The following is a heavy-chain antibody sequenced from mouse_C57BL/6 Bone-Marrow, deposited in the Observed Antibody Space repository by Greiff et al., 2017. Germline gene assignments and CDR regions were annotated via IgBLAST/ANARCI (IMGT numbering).Heavy chain of an antibody. Sequence: VQLKESGAELVRPGSSVKMSCKTSGYTFTSYGINWVKQRPGQGLEWIGYIYIGNGYTEYNEKFKGKATLTSDTSSSTAYMQLSSLTSEDSAIYFCASGEGYYFFYFDYWGQGTTLTVSS. V-gene: IGHV1-58*01. D-gene: IGHD2-1*01. CDR3: ASGEGYYFFYFDY. CDR1: GYTFTSYG. J-gene: IGHJ2*01. CDR2: IYIGNGYT.